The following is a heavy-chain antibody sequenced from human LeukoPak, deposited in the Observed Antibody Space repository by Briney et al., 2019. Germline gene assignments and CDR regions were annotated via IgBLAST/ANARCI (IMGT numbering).Heavy chain of an antibody. J-gene: IGHJ4*02. V-gene: IGHV3-23*01. CDR1: GVTLSSYA. D-gene: IGHD2-2*01. Sequence: GGSLRLSCAASGVTLSSYAMSRARQAPGKGLEWVSGISSSGSGGNTYYADSVKGRFTISRDSSKNTLFLHMNTLRAEDTAVYYCVPAALLDYWGQGTLVTVPS. CDR3: VPAALLDY. CDR2: ISSSGSGGNT.